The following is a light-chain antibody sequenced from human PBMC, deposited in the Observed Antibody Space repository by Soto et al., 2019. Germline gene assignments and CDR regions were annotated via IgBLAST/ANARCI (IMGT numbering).Light chain of an antibody. V-gene: IGLV1-40*01. CDR3: QSHDTSLSGSRV. J-gene: IGLJ1*01. CDR1: SSNIGAGYD. Sequence: QSVLTQPPSVFGAPGQRVTISCTGSSSNIGAGYDVHWYQQLPGTAPKLLIYGNNNRPSGVPDRFSGSKSGTSASLAITGLLPEDEADYYCQSHDTSLSGSRVFGTGTQLTVL. CDR2: GNN.